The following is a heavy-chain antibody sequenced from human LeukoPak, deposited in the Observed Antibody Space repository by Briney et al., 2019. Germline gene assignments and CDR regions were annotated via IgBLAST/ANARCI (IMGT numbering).Heavy chain of an antibody. J-gene: IGHJ3*02. Sequence: ASVKVSCKVSGYTLTELSMHWMRQAPGKGLEWMGGFDPEDGETIYAQKFQGRVTMTEDTSTDTAYMELSSLRSEDTAVYYCATDTASGRGVIRLDAFDIWGQGTMVTVSS. V-gene: IGHV1-24*01. CDR1: GYTLTELS. D-gene: IGHD3-10*01. CDR2: FDPEDGET. CDR3: ATDTASGRGVIRLDAFDI.